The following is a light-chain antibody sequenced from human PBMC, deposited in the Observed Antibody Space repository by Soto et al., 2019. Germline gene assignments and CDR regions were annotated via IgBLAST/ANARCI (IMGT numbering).Light chain of an antibody. Sequence: DIQMTQSPSTLSASVGDRVTITCRASQSISSWLARYQQKPGKAPKLLIYDASSLESGVPSRFSGSGSGTEFTLTISSLQPDDFATYYCQQYNSYSPQTFGQGTKLEIK. CDR1: QSISSW. CDR2: DAS. J-gene: IGKJ2*01. V-gene: IGKV1-5*01. CDR3: QQYNSYSPQT.